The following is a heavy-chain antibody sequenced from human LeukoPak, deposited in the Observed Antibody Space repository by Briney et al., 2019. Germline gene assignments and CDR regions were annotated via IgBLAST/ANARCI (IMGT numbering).Heavy chain of an antibody. V-gene: IGHV4-39*01. CDR2: IYYSGST. J-gene: IGHJ6*02. D-gene: IGHD5-12*01. CDR1: GDSISSSSYY. CDR3: ARQSGYDYSYYYYGMDV. Sequence: SETLSLTCTVSGDSISSSSYYWGWIRQPPGKGLEWIGSIYYSGSTYYNPSLKSRVTISVDTSKNQFSLKLSSVTAADTAVYYCARQSGYDYSYYYYGMDVWGQGTTVTVSS.